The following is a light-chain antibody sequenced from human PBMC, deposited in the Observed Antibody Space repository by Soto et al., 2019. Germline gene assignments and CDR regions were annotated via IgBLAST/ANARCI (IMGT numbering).Light chain of an antibody. Sequence: EIVLTQSPATLSVSPGERATLSCRASQSVSSNLAWYQQKPGQAPRLLIYRASIRATGIPARFSGSGSGTEFTLTIGSLQSEDFATYYCQQSFNTRYTFGQGTKLEIK. J-gene: IGKJ2*01. V-gene: IGKV3-15*01. CDR3: QQSFNTRYT. CDR2: RAS. CDR1: QSVSSN.